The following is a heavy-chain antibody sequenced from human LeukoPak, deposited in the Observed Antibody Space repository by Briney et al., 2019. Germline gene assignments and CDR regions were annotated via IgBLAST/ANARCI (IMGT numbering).Heavy chain of an antibody. D-gene: IGHD3-22*01. V-gene: IGHV1-69*04. CDR3: ARAAYYYDSSGYYYYDY. Sequence: ASVKVSCKASGGTFSSYAISWVRQAPGQGLEWMGRIIPILGIANYAQKFQGRVTITADKSTSTAYMELSSLRSEDTAVYYCARAAYYYDSSGYYYYDYWGQGTLVTVSS. CDR2: IIPILGIA. CDR1: GGTFSSYA. J-gene: IGHJ4*02.